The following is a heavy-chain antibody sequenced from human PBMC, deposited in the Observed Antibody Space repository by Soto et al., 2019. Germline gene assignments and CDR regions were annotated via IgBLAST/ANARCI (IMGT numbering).Heavy chain of an antibody. V-gene: IGHV3-74*01. CDR2: IDGDWRRT. J-gene: IGHJ6*03. CDR3: ARGALHTFYMDV. CDR1: GFTFSRDW. Sequence: EVQVVDSGGGLVQPGGSLRLSCAASGFTFSRDWMHWVRQAPGQGLVWVSRIDGDWRRTNYADSVKGRVTISRDNAKNTLYLQMNSLRAEDTAVYYCARGALHTFYMDVWGKGTTVTVSS.